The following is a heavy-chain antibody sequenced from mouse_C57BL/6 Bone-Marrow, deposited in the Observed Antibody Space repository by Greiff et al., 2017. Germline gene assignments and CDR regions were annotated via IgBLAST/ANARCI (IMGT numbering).Heavy chain of an antibody. CDR1: GYTFTSYW. CDR3: ANYYGYDLDY. V-gene: IGHV1-69*01. CDR2: IDPSDSYT. J-gene: IGHJ2*01. D-gene: IGHD2-2*01. Sequence: VKLQESGAELVMPGASVKLSCKASGYTFTSYWMHWVKQRPGQGLEWIGEIDPSDSYTNYNQKFKGKSTLTVDKSSSTAYMQLSSLTSEDSAVYCCANYYGYDLDYWGQGTTLTVSS.